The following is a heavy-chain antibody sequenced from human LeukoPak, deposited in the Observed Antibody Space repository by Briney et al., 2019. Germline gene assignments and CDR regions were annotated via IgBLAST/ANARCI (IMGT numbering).Heavy chain of an antibody. J-gene: IGHJ6*03. CDR2: ISSSSSYI. V-gene: IGHV3-21*01. CDR1: GLTFSSYS. Sequence: GGSLRLSCAASGLTFSSYSMNWVRQAPGKGLEWVSSISSSSSYIYYADSVKGRFTISRDNAKNSLYLQMNSLRAEDTAVYYCAKDRCSNGVGCYYYYMDVWGKGTTVTISS. D-gene: IGHD2-8*01. CDR3: AKDRCSNGVGCYYYYMDV.